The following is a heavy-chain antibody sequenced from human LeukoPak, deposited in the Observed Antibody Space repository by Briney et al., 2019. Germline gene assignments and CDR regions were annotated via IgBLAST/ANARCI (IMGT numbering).Heavy chain of an antibody. CDR1: GYTFISYD. CDR2: MNPNSGNT. D-gene: IGHD6-13*01. V-gene: IGHV1-8*01. CDR3: ARFRGNIAAAGDY. Sequence: GASVKVSCKASGYTFISYDTNWVRQATGQGLEWMGWMNPNSGNTGYAQKFQGRVTMTRNTSISTAYMELSSLRSEDTAVYYCARFRGNIAAAGDYWGQGTLVTVSS. J-gene: IGHJ4*02.